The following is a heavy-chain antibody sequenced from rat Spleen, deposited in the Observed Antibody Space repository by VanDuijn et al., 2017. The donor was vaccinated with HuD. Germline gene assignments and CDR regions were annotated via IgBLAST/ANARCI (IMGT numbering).Heavy chain of an antibody. J-gene: IGHJ2*01. V-gene: IGHV5-25*01. CDR1: GFTFSNYY. CDR2: ISTGGGNT. CDR3: TSLAISTVDY. D-gene: IGHD1-2*01. Sequence: EVQLVESGGGLVQPGRSMKLSCAASGFTFSNYYMAWVRQAPTKGLEWVASISTGGGNTYYRDSVKGRFIISRDNAKSTLYLQMDSLRSEDTATYYCTSLAISTVDYWGQGVMVTVSS.